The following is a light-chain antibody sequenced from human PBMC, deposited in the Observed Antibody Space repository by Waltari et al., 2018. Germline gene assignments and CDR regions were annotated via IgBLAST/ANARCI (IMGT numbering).Light chain of an antibody. CDR2: WAL. J-gene: IGKJ1*01. CDR1: QSLLYSSNSKNY. V-gene: IGKV4-1*01. Sequence: DIVMTQSPDSLAVSLGARATITCKSSQSLLYSSNSKNYLFWYQKKPGQPPKLLISWALTRESGVPGRFSGGWSGTEFSLTISSLQAEDVAVYDCLQCYTTSGTFGQGTRVEIK. CDR3: LQCYTTSGT.